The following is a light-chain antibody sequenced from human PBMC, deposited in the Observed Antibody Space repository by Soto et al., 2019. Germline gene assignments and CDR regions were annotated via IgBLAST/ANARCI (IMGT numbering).Light chain of an antibody. CDR2: SDN. CDR1: SSDIGSNT. V-gene: IGLV1-44*01. Sequence: HSVLTQPPSASGTPGQRVALSCSGSSSDIGSNTVNWYQHLPGTAPQLLMYSDNQRPSGVPDRFSGSKSGTSASLAISGLQSVDEGDYYCASWDDSLNGWVFGGGTKLTVL. J-gene: IGLJ3*02. CDR3: ASWDDSLNGWV.